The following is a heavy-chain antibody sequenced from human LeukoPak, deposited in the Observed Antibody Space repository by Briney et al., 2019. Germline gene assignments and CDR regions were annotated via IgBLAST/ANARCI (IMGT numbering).Heavy chain of an antibody. CDR1: GFTFSSYS. Sequence: PGGSLRLSCAAPGFTFSSYSMNWVRQAPGKGLEWVSSISSSSSYIYYADSVKGRFTISRDNAKNSLYLQMNSLRAEDTAVYYCVKRGVPAAKSQFDYWGQGTLVTVSS. J-gene: IGHJ4*02. CDR2: ISSSSSYI. D-gene: IGHD2-2*01. CDR3: VKRGVPAAKSQFDY. V-gene: IGHV3-21*01.